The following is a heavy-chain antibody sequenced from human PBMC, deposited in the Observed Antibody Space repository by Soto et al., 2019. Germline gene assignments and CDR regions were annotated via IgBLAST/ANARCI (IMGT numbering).Heavy chain of an antibody. CDR1: GFTFSSYS. V-gene: IGHV3-48*01. CDR3: DTGGGYSGYESWFDH. J-gene: IGHJ5*02. D-gene: IGHD5-12*01. Sequence: EVQLVESGGGLVQPGGSLRLSCAASGFTFSSYSMNWVRQAPGKGLEWVSYISSSSSTIYYADSVRGVLTISSDNAKNSMYVQKNRMRGEETDVSDGDTGGGYSGYESWFDHWGQGTLVTVSS. CDR2: ISSSSSTI.